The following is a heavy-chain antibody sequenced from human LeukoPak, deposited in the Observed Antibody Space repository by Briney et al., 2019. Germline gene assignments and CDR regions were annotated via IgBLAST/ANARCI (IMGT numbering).Heavy chain of an antibody. D-gene: IGHD3-22*01. J-gene: IGHJ6*03. Sequence: PGRSLRLSCAASGFTFSDYYMSWIRQAPGKGLEWVSYISSSGSTIYYADSVKGRFTISRDNAKNSLYLQMNSLRAEDTAVYYCARAYYDSSGPSLYYYYYMDVWGKGTTVTVSS. V-gene: IGHV3-11*04. CDR2: ISSSGSTI. CDR1: GFTFSDYY. CDR3: ARAYYDSSGPSLYYYYYMDV.